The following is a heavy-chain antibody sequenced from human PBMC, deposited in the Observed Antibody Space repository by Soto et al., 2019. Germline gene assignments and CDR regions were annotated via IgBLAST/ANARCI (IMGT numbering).Heavy chain of an antibody. CDR3: ASGVGEKKIWSGYHPPYYYYYGMDV. CDR1: GGSIISYY. D-gene: IGHD3-3*01. V-gene: IGHV4-59*01. CDR2: IYYSGST. Sequence: SETLSLTCTVSGGSIISYYWSCIRQPPGKGLEWIGYIYYSGSTNYNPSLKSRVTISVDTSKNQFSLKLSSVTAADTAVYYCASGVGEKKIWSGYHPPYYYYYGMDVWGQGTTVTVSS. J-gene: IGHJ6*02.